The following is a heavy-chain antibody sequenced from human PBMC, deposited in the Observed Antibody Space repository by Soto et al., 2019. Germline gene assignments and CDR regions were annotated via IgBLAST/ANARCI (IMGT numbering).Heavy chain of an antibody. Sequence: LETRSLTCNVSGGSIYTYYWGWIGQSPGKGVEGIGYISDGGSTNCNPSLGSRVTISVDTSKKQASLKLSSVSAPDTATYFCAGYCSSSLCTEDHYFALEVWGQGTTVTASS. V-gene: IGHV4-59*01. D-gene: IGHD2-2*01. CDR2: ISDGGST. CDR3: AGYCSSSLCTEDHYFALEV. CDR1: GGSIYTYY. J-gene: IGHJ6*02.